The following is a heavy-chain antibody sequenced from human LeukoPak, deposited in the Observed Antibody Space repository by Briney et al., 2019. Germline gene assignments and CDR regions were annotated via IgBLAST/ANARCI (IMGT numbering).Heavy chain of an antibody. CDR1: GYTFTSYG. D-gene: IGHD2-8*01. V-gene: IGHV1-18*01. J-gene: IGHJ3*02. Sequence: ASVKVSCKASGYTFTSYGISWVRQAPGQGLEWMGWISAYDGNTNYAQKLQGRVTMTTDTSTSTAYMELRSLRSDDTAVYYCGVYPRGAFDIWGQGTMVTVSS. CDR3: GVYPRGAFDI. CDR2: ISAYDGNT.